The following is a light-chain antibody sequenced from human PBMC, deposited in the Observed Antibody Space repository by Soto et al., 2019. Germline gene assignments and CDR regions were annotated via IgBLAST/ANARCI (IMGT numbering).Light chain of an antibody. J-gene: IGKJ2*01. CDR1: QSVRSRC. V-gene: IGKV3-20*01. CDR2: DAS. CDR3: QQYGDSPYT. Sequence: VMPQSPGALSLSLGDRATLSCRTSQSVRSRCLAWCQQKLCQARRILIYDASSRPGGIPDRFIGSGYGTDFTLTISRLEPKDFAVYYCQQYGDSPYTFDQGTKLEIK.